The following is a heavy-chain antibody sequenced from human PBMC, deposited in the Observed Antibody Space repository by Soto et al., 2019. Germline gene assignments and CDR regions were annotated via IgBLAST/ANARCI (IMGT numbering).Heavy chain of an antibody. CDR3: GVPYAGEPASFDF. D-gene: IGHD2-2*01. CDR2: VHGNGIFT. J-gene: IGHJ4*02. CDR1: GFTFSNSW. V-gene: IGHV3-74*01. Sequence: PAGSLRLSCEASGFTFSNSWIHWVRQAAGRGLVWVSRVHGNGIFTYYASSEEGRFTISSDNTKHTVYQHISVLSGDATAQYYGGVPYAGEPASFDFWGQGTLVTVSS.